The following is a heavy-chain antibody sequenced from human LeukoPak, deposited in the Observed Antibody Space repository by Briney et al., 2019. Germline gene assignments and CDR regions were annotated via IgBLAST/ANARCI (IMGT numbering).Heavy chain of an antibody. CDR1: GYTFTSYY. Sequence: GASVKVSCKASGYTFTSYYMHWVRQAPGQGLEWMGIINPSGGSTSYAQKLQGRVTMTTDTSTSTAYMELRSLRSDDTAVYYCARDIEVRGVDYFDYWGQGTLVTVSS. CDR3: ARDIEVRGVDYFDY. J-gene: IGHJ4*02. CDR2: INPSGGST. D-gene: IGHD3-10*01. V-gene: IGHV1-46*01.